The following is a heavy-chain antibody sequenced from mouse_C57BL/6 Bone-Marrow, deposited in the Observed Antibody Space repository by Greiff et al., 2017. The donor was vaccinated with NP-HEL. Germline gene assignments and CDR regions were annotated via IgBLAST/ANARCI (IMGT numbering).Heavy chain of an antibody. J-gene: IGHJ1*03. CDR2: IYPGDGDT. CDR3: ARRSYWYFDV. Sequence: QVQLQQSGPELVKPGASVKISCKASGYAFSSSWLNWVKQRPGTGLEWIGRIYPGDGDTNYNGKFKGKATLTADKSSSTAYMQLSSLTSEDSAVYFCARRSYWYFDVWGTGTTVTVSS. V-gene: IGHV1-82*01. CDR1: GYAFSSSW.